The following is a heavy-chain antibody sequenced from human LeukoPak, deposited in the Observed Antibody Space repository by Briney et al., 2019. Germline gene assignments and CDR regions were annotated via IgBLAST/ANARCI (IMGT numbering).Heavy chain of an antibody. CDR1: GFTFSSYA. J-gene: IGHJ5*02. D-gene: IGHD3-9*01. CDR3: AKGYYDILTDYFHNWFNP. CDR2: ISGRGGST. V-gene: IGHV3-23*01. Sequence: GVSLSLPCAASGFTFSSYAVSWVRQAPGVALEWVSTISGRGGSTFYADSVKGRFTISRDNSKNTLYLQMNSLRADDTAVYYCAKGYYDILTDYFHNWFNPWGQGTLVIVSS.